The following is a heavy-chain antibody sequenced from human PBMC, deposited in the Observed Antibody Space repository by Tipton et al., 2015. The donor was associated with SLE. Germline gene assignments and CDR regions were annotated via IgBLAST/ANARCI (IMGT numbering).Heavy chain of an antibody. Sequence: TLSLTCTVSGGSISNQYWSWTRQSPGKGLEWIGSIYSSGSTRTNPSLKSRVTTSVDTSNNQLSLKLSSVTAADTAVYYCARGGSLEARRDRAFYFDHWGQGTLVTVSS. CDR1: GGSISNQY. CDR2: IYSSGST. J-gene: IGHJ4*02. V-gene: IGHV4-59*11. CDR3: ARGGSLEARRDRAFYFDH. D-gene: IGHD3-22*01.